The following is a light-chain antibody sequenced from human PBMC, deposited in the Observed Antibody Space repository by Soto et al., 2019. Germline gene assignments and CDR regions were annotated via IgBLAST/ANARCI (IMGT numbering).Light chain of an antibody. CDR3: QQYSSYSPYT. J-gene: IGKJ2*01. V-gene: IGKV1-5*03. Sequence: DIQMTQSPSTLSASVGDRVTITCRASQSISSWLAWYLQKPGKAPKLMIYKASTLQDGVQSRFSGSGSGTEFTLTISSLQPDDFASYYCQQYSSYSPYTFGQGTKLEIK. CDR2: KAS. CDR1: QSISSW.